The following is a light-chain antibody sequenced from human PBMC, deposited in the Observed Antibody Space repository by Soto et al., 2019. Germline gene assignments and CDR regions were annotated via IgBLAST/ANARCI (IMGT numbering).Light chain of an antibody. V-gene: IGLV1-40*01. CDR2: GNT. CDR1: SSNIGPRYD. J-gene: IGLJ3*02. Sequence: VLTQPPSVSGAPGQRVTISCTGTSSNIGPRYDVHWYQKLPGTAPKLLISGNTNRPSGVPDRFSASKSGTSASLAITGLQADDEADYYCQSYDTSLSVWVFGGGTKLTVL. CDR3: QSYDTSLSVWV.